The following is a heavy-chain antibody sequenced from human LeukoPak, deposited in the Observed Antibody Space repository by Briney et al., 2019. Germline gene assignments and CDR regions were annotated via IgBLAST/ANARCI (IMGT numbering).Heavy chain of an antibody. J-gene: IGHJ4*02. CDR2: IKQDGSEK. CDR1: GFSFSNYW. V-gene: IGHV3-7*01. D-gene: IGHD6-19*01. CDR3: ARDDATSGWFLDF. Sequence: GGSLRLSCAASGFSFSNYWMSWVRQAPGKGLEWVANIKQDGSEKYYVDSVKGRFAISRDNAKNSLYLQINNQRAEDTAVYYCARDDATSGWFLDFWGQGSPVIVSS.